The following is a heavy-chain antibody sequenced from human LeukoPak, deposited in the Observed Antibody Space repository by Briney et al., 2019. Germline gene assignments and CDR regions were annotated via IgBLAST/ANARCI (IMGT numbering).Heavy chain of an antibody. Sequence: GGSLRLSCAASGFTFSSYGMHWVRQAPGKGLEWVSFIQYDGSRKNYVDSVKGRFTISRDNSKNTLYLQMFSLRPEDTAVYFCAKDLILWGQGTVVTVSS. V-gene: IGHV3-30*02. CDR3: AKDLIL. CDR2: IQYDGSRK. CDR1: GFTFSSYG. J-gene: IGHJ3*01.